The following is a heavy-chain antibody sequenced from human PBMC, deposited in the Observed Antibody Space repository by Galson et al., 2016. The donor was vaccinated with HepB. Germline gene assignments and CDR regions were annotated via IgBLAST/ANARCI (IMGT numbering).Heavy chain of an antibody. D-gene: IGHD3-16*02. CDR2: LSGSGRTT. Sequence: SLRLSCAASGFRFSEHYMNWVRQAPGKGLEWVSGLSGSGRTTYYADSVKGRFTISRDNSKNTLYLQMNSLRAEDTAIYYCASSDYDYVWGTYRGLLNYWGQGTLVTVSS. J-gene: IGHJ4*02. CDR3: ASSDYDYVWGTYRGLLNY. CDR1: GFRFSEHY. V-gene: IGHV3-23*01.